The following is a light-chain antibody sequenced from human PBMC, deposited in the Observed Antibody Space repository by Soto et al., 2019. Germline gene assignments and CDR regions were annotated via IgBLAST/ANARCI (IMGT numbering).Light chain of an antibody. CDR3: QQYGSSPLT. CDR2: DAS. V-gene: IGKV3-20*01. CDR1: QSVSSNY. J-gene: IGKJ4*01. Sequence: EIVLTQSPDTLSLSPGERVTLSCRASQSVSSNYLAWYQQKPGQAPRFLIYDASSRATGIPDRFSGSGSGTDFTLTISRLEPEDFAVFYCQQYGSSPLTFGGGTKVEIK.